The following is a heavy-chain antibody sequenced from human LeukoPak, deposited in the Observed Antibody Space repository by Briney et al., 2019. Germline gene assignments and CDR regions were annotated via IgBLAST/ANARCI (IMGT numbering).Heavy chain of an antibody. J-gene: IGHJ5*02. CDR3: ARYCNSTSCPGPFRYWFDP. Sequence: ASVKVSCKASGYTFTSYGISWVRQAPGQGLEWMGWISAYNGNTNYAQKLQGRVTMTTDTSTSTAYMELRSLRSDDTAVYYCARYCNSTSCPGPFRYWFDPWGQGTLVTVSS. V-gene: IGHV1-18*01. CDR2: ISAYNGNT. CDR1: GYTFTSYG. D-gene: IGHD2-2*01.